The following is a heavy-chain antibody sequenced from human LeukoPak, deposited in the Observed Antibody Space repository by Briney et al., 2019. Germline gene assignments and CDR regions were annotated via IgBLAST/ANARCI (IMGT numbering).Heavy chain of an antibody. J-gene: IGHJ5*02. CDR2: INPSGGST. CDR3: AREGSRYFDWLLFNWFDP. Sequence: ASMKVSCKASGYTFTSYYMHWVRQAPGQGLEWMGIINPSGGSTSYAQKFQGRVTMTRDTSTSTVYMELSSLRSEDTAVYYCAREGSRYFDWLLFNWFDPWGQGTLVTVSS. V-gene: IGHV1-46*01. CDR1: GYTFTSYY. D-gene: IGHD3-9*01.